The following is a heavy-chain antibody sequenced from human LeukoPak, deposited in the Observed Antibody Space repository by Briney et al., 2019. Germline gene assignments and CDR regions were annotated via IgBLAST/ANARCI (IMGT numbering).Heavy chain of an antibody. J-gene: IGHJ3*02. CDR3: ARRNSPSPFDT. V-gene: IGHV4-59*01. Sequence: KTSETLSLTCTVSGGSIRSFYWSWIRQPPGKGLEWIGYIYYTGSTNYNPSLKSRVTISVDTSKNQFSLRLSSVTAADTAVYYCARRNSPSPFDTWGQGTKVTVSS. D-gene: IGHD1/OR15-1a*01. CDR1: GGSIRSFY. CDR2: IYYTGST.